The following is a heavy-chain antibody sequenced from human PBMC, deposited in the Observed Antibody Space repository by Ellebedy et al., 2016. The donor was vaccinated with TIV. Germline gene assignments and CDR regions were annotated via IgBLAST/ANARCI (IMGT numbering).Heavy chain of an antibody. CDR3: ARAIGSGSSL. J-gene: IGHJ3*01. CDR2: INQNGSKI. D-gene: IGHD1-26*01. Sequence: GGSLRLSXAGSGFTFTNYWMNWVRQAPGKGLEWVANINQNGSKIYYVDSVKGRFTISRDNAKNSLYLQMNSLRADDTAVYYCARAIGSGSSLWGQGTMVTVSS. V-gene: IGHV3-7*01. CDR1: GFTFTNYW.